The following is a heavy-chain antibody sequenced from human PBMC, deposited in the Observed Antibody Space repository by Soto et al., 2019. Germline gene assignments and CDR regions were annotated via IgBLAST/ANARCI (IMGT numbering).Heavy chain of an antibody. CDR3: ARVGGQLVPGFDY. Sequence: EVQLVESGGGLVKPGVSLRLSCAASGFTFSSYSMNWVRQAPGKGLEWVSSISSSSSYIYYADSVKGRFTISRDNAKNSLYLQMNSLRAEDTAVYYCARVGGQLVPGFDYWGQGTLVTVSS. D-gene: IGHD6-6*01. J-gene: IGHJ4*02. CDR2: ISSSSSYI. CDR1: GFTFSSYS. V-gene: IGHV3-21*01.